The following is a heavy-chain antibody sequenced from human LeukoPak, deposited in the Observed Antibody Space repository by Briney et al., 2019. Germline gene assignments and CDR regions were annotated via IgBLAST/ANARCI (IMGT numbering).Heavy chain of an antibody. V-gene: IGHV4-34*01. Sequence: SETLSLTCTVYGGSFGAHYWSWVRQPPGKGLEWIGEISHSGGTNYNPSLKSRVTISVDTSKNQVSLNLKSVTAADTAVYYCAREASGSTGYFDSWGQGTLVTVSS. CDR3: AREASGSTGYFDS. J-gene: IGHJ4*02. CDR2: ISHSGGT. D-gene: IGHD1-26*01. CDR1: GGSFGAHY.